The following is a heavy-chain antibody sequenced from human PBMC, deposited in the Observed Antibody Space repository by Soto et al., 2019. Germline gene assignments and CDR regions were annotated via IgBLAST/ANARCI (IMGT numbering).Heavy chain of an antibody. J-gene: IGHJ3*02. CDR1: GGSINSYF. Sequence: LSLTCTVSGGSINSYFWSWIRQSPGKGLEWIGHIYYSGSTNYNPSLKSRVTISVDTSKNQFSLKLSSVTAADTAVYYCARMTTVTTGLAFDIWGQGTMVTVSS. CDR3: ARMTTVTTGLAFDI. CDR2: IYYSGST. D-gene: IGHD4-17*01. V-gene: IGHV4-59*01.